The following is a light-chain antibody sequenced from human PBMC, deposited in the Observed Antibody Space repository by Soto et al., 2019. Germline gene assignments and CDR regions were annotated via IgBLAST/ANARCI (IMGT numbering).Light chain of an antibody. CDR1: SSTVGDYDF. Sequence: QSVLTQPASVSGSLGQSITISCTGTSSTVGDYDFVCWYQQHPGKAPKLMSYEVSNRPSGVSKRFSGSKSGNTASLTISGLQADDEADYYCSSYTAISTRVFGTGTKLTVL. CDR2: EVS. V-gene: IGLV2-14*01. CDR3: SSYTAISTRV. J-gene: IGLJ1*01.